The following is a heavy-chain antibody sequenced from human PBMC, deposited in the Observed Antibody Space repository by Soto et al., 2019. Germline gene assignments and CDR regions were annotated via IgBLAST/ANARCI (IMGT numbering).Heavy chain of an antibody. V-gene: IGHV4-30-4*01. CDR1: GGSITSVDYY. CDR2: FYHNGAT. J-gene: IGHJ5*02. CDR3: ARTYYYDTKTTMFDP. Sequence: SETLSLTCTVSGGSITSVDYYWSWLRQSPGKGPEWIGFFYHNGATDYNPSLARRATISADTSKNQFSLRLTSVTAADTAVYYCARTYYYDTKTTMFDPWGQGTLVTVSS. D-gene: IGHD3-22*01.